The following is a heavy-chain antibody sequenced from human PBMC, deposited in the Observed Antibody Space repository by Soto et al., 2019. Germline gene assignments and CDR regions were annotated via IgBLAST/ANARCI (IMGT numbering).Heavy chain of an antibody. V-gene: IGHV1-18*01. CDR1: GYTFTSYG. CDR3: ASDWAAAGPFDY. CDR2: ISAYNGNT. J-gene: IGHJ4*02. Sequence: QVQLVQSGAEVKKPGASVKVSCKASGYTFTSYGISWVRQAPGQGLEWLGWISAYNGNTNYAQKRQGRVTMTTDTSTSRASLQRRSLRSDDTAVYYCASDWAAAGPFDYWRQGTLVTVSS. D-gene: IGHD6-13*01.